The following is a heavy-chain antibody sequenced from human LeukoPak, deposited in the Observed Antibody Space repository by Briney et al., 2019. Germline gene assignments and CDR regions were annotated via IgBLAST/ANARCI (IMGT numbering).Heavy chain of an antibody. V-gene: IGHV4-34*01. CDR3: ARGYSPRAAIRWGYYYYYYMDV. CDR1: GGSFSGYY. CDR2: INHSGST. D-gene: IGHD2-2*02. J-gene: IGHJ6*03. Sequence: PSETLSLTCAVYGGSFSGYYWSWIRQPPGKGLEWIGEINHSGSTNYNPSLKSRATISVDTSKNQFSLKLSSVTAADTAVYYCARGYSPRAAIRWGYYYYYYMDVWGKGTTVTVSS.